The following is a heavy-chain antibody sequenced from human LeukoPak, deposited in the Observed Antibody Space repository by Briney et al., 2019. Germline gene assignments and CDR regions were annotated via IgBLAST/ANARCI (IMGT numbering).Heavy chain of an antibody. Sequence: SETLSLTCAVSGGSISSSNWWSWVRQPPGKGLEWIGEIYHSGTTNYNPSLKSRVTISVDKSKNQFSLNLISVTAADTAVYYCARDGSRGPFDYWGQGTLVTVSS. D-gene: IGHD3-22*01. J-gene: IGHJ4*02. CDR1: GGSISSSNW. CDR2: IYHSGTT. V-gene: IGHV4-4*02. CDR3: ARDGSRGPFDY.